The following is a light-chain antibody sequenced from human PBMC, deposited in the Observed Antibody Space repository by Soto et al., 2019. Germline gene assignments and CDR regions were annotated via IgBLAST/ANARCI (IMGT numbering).Light chain of an antibody. Sequence: IQLTQSPSSLSASVGDRVTIVCRASESISDYLNWYQLKSGEAPKVLIYSASTFRGGVTSRFSGTGSWTEFTLTISSLQPEDVATYYCQQTFSHLLSFGGGTTVEIK. CDR3: QQTFSHLLS. CDR1: ESISDY. J-gene: IGKJ4*01. CDR2: SAS. V-gene: IGKV1-39*01.